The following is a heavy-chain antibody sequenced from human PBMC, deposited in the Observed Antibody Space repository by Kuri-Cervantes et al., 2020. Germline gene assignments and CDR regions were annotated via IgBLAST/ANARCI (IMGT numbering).Heavy chain of an antibody. CDR2: IYYSGST. Sequence: GSLRLSCTVSGGSISSSSYYWGWIRQPPGKGLEWIGSIYYSGSTYYNPSLKSRVTISVDTSKNQFSLKLSSMTAADTAVYYCASSGQLGFWGQRTLVTVSS. CDR1: GGSISSSSYY. J-gene: IGHJ4*02. D-gene: IGHD6-13*01. CDR3: ASSGQLGF. V-gene: IGHV4-39*07.